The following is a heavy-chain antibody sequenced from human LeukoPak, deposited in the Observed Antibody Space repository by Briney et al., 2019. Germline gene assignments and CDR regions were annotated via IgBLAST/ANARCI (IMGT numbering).Heavy chain of an antibody. D-gene: IGHD3-22*01. J-gene: IGHJ4*02. Sequence: ASVKVSCKVSGYTLTELSMHWVRQAPGKGLEWMGGFDPEDGETIYAQKFQGRVTMTEGTSTDTAYMELSSLRSEDTAVYYCASTDDSSGYYYGTNWGQGTLVTVSS. CDR3: ASTDDSSGYYYGTN. CDR2: FDPEDGET. V-gene: IGHV1-24*01. CDR1: GYTLTELS.